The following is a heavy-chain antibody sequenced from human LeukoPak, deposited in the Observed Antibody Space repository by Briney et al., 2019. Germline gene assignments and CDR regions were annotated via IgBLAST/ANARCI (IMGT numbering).Heavy chain of an antibody. CDR1: GYTFTGYY. CDR2: INPNSGGT. J-gene: IGHJ4*02. D-gene: IGHD1-26*01. CDR3: ARDKSGIITSHFDY. V-gene: IGHV1-2*02. Sequence: GASVKVSCKASGYTFTGYYMHWVRQAPGQGLEWMGWINPNSGGTNYAQKFQGRVTMTRDTSISTAYMELSRLRSDDTAVHYCARDKSGIITSHFDYRGQGTLVTVSS.